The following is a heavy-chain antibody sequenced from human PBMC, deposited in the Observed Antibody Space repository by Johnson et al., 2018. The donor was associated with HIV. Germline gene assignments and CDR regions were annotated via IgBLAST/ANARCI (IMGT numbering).Heavy chain of an antibody. J-gene: IGHJ3*02. CDR3: ARGGRGVRITMIVVVPNDAFDI. V-gene: IGHV3-9*01. D-gene: IGHD3-22*01. Sequence: VQLVESGGGLVQPGRSLRLSCAASGFTFDDYAMHWVRQAPGKGLEWVSGISWNSGSIGYADSVKGRFTISRDNAKNSLYLQMNSLRAEDTAVYYCARGGRGVRITMIVVVPNDAFDIWGQGTMVTVSS. CDR1: GFTFDDYA. CDR2: ISWNSGSI.